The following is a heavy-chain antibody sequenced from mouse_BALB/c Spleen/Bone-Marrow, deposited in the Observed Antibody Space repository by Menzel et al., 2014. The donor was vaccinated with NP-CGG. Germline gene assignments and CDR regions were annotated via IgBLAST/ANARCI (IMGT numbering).Heavy chain of an antibody. CDR2: IWAGGST. Sequence: QVQLKESGPGLVAPSQSLSITCTVSGFSLTSYGVHWVRQPPGKGLEWLGIIWAGGSTNYKSALMSRLSISKDNSKSQVFLKMNSLQTDDTAMYYCARDRRDYGKAWYFDFCGAATTVTVSS. V-gene: IGHV2-9*02. J-gene: IGHJ1*01. D-gene: IGHD2-1*01. CDR1: GFSLTSYG. CDR3: ARDRRDYGKAWYFDF.